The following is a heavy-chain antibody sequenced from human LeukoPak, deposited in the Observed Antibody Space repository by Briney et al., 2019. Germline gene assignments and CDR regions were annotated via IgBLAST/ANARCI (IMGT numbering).Heavy chain of an antibody. J-gene: IGHJ5*02. Sequence: PSETLSLTCIVSGGSISSYYWSWIRQPPGKGLEWIGYIYYSGSTNYNPSLKSRVTISVDTSKNQFSLKLSSVTAADTAVYYCAREMNLGYCSGGSCYNWFDPWGQGTLVTVSS. CDR2: IYYSGST. D-gene: IGHD2-15*01. CDR3: AREMNLGYCSGGSCYNWFDP. CDR1: GGSISSYY. V-gene: IGHV4-59*01.